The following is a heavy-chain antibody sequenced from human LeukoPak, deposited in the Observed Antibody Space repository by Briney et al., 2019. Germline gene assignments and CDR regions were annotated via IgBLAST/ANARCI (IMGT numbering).Heavy chain of an antibody. D-gene: IGHD3-10*01. V-gene: IGHV1-8*02. CDR1: GYTFTSYD. CDR2: MNPNSGNT. Sequence: ASVKVSCKASGYTFTSYDINWVRQATGQGLEWMGRMNPNSGNTGYAQKFQGRVTMTRNTSISTAYMELSSLRSEDTAVYYCARGRPMVRGVIGSYYYYGMDVWGQGTTVTVSS. CDR3: ARGRPMVRGVIGSYYYYGMDV. J-gene: IGHJ6*02.